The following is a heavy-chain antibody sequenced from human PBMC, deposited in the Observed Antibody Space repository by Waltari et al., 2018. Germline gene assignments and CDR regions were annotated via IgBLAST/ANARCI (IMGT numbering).Heavy chain of an antibody. CDR2: IWYDVSNK. CDR3: ARDRIAAAGTWWFDP. V-gene: IGHV3-33*01. Sequence: QVQLVESGGGVVQPGRSLRLSCAASGFTFSSYGMHWVRQAPGKGLEWVAVIWYDVSNKYYADSVKGRFTIARDNSKNTLYLQMNSLRAEDTAVYYCARDRIAAAGTWWFDPWGQGTLVTVSS. D-gene: IGHD6-13*01. CDR1: GFTFSSYG. J-gene: IGHJ5*02.